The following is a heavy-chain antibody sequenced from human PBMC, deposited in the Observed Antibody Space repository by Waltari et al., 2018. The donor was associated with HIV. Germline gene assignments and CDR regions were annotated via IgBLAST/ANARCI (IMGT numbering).Heavy chain of an antibody. CDR3: ARGLFITMVRGVISYFDY. CDR2: IIPIFGTA. Sequence: QVQLVQSGAEVKKPGSSVKVSCKASGGTFSSYAISWVRQAHGQGLEWMGGIIPIFGTANYAQNFQGRVTITADESTSTAYMELSSLRSEDTAVYYCARGLFITMVRGVISYFDYWGQGTLVTVSS. J-gene: IGHJ4*02. V-gene: IGHV1-69*01. D-gene: IGHD3-10*01. CDR1: GGTFSSYA.